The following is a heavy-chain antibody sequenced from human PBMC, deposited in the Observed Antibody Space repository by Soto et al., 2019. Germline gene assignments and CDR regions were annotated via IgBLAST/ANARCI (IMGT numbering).Heavy chain of an antibody. D-gene: IGHD2-2*01. Sequence: GGSLRLSCAASGFTFDDYTMHWVRQAPGKGLEWGSLISWDGGSTYYADSVKGRFTISRDNSNNSLYLQMNSLRTEDTALYYCAKLGCSSTSCYEGDYWGQGTLVTVSS. CDR2: ISWDGGST. CDR1: GFTFDDYT. V-gene: IGHV3-43*01. J-gene: IGHJ4*02. CDR3: AKLGCSSTSCYEGDY.